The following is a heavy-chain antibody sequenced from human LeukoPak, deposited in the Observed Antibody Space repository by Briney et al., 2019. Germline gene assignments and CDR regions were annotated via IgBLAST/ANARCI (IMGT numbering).Heavy chain of an antibody. V-gene: IGHV1-2*02. CDR3: ASPYTIFGVLSAEYFQH. CDR2: INPNSGDT. Sequence: ASVKVSCKASGYTFTGYYMHWVRQAPGQGLEWMGWINPNSGDTNYAQKFQGRATMTRDTSISTAYMELSRLRSDDTAVYYCASPYTIFGVLSAEYFQHWGQGTLVTVSS. D-gene: IGHD3-3*01. CDR1: GYTFTGYY. J-gene: IGHJ1*01.